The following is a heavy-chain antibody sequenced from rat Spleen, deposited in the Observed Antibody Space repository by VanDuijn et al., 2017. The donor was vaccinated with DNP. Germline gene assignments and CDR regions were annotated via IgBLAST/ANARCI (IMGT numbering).Heavy chain of an antibody. CDR1: GFTFSNYD. Sequence: EVQLVESGGGLVQPGRSLKLSCAASGFTFSNYDMAWVRQAPTKGLEWVASISTNGGSTYYRDSVKGRFTISRDNAKSTLYLQMESLRSEDTATYYCARLRAMDAWGQGTSVTVSS. V-gene: IGHV5-25*01. D-gene: IGHD4-1*01. CDR2: ISTNGGST. J-gene: IGHJ4*01. CDR3: ARLRAMDA.